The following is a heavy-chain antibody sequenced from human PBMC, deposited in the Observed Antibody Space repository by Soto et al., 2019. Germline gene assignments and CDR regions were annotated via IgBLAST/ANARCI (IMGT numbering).Heavy chain of an antibody. D-gene: IGHD1-1*01. CDR3: ARFSNNWFQTEGMDV. V-gene: IGHV4-4*07. CDR2: IDASGNT. Sequence: PSETLSLTCTVSVDSITTYYWNWIRQPAGKGLEWIGRIDASGNTNYNPPLNSRVTLSVDTSKEQFSLKLTSVTAADTAVYYCARFSNNWFQTEGMDVWGQGTTVTVSS. J-gene: IGHJ6*02. CDR1: VDSITTYY.